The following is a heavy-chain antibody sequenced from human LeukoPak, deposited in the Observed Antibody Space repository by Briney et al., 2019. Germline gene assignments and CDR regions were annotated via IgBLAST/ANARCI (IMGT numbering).Heavy chain of an antibody. CDR3: ARDTEYTYGYFDY. CDR2: IRGNGGGA. J-gene: IGHJ4*02. Sequence: PGGSLRLSCAASEFTLSNYAMSSVRQAPGKGLELVSAIRGNGGGASYAASVKGRFTISRDNSKNTLYLDMKRLRGEDSDIYYCARDTEYTYGYFDYWGQGTQVTVSS. D-gene: IGHD5-18*01. V-gene: IGHV3-23*01. CDR1: EFTLSNYA.